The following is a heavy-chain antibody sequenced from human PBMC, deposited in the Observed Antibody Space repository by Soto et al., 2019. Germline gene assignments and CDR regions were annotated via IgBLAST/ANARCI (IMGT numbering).Heavy chain of an antibody. Sequence: EVQLLESGGGLVQPGGSLRLSCAASGFTFTSYAMNWVRQAPGKGLEWVSGVSGSGGSTYYADSMKGRFTISRDNSKNTLYLQMNSLRAEDTSVYYCAKRTTGWYFDLWGRGTLVTVSS. CDR3: AKRTTGWYFDL. J-gene: IGHJ2*01. CDR1: GFTFTSYA. V-gene: IGHV3-23*01. CDR2: VSGSGGST.